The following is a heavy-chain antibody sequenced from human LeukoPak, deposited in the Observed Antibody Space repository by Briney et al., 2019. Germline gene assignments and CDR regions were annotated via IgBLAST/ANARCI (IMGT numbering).Heavy chain of an antibody. D-gene: IGHD2-15*01. CDR3: AKDMTGGWQLLYYFDY. Sequence: GGSLRLSCAASGFTFSSHVISWVRQTPGKGLEWVSAISTSSGRTYYADSVKGRFSISRDNSKNTLYLQINSLRAEDTAVYYCAKDMTGGWQLLYYFDYWGQGTLVTVSS. J-gene: IGHJ4*02. CDR1: GFTFSSHV. CDR2: ISTSSGRT. V-gene: IGHV3-23*01.